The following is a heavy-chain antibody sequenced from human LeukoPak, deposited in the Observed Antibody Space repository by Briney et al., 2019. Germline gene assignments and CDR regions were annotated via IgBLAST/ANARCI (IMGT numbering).Heavy chain of an antibody. CDR2: IYTSGST. V-gene: IGHV4-4*09. CDR3: PRWDTPAGMLDY. CDR1: GGSISSYY. D-gene: IGHD2-2*01. Sequence: SETLSLTCTVSGGSISSYYWSWIRQPPGKGLEWIGYIYTSGSTNYNPSLKSRVAISVDTSKNHFSLKPSSVTAADTAVYYSPRWDTPAGMLDYWGQGKLVTV. J-gene: IGHJ4*02.